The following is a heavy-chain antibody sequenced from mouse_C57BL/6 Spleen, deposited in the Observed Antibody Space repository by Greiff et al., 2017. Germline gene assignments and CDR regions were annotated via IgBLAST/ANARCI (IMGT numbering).Heavy chain of an antibody. CDR1: GFNIKDYY. Sequence: VQLKESGAELVRPGASVKLSCTASGFNIKDYYMHWVKQRPEQGLEWIGRIDPEDGDTAYAPKFQGKATMTADTSSNTAYLQLSSLTSEDTAVYYCTSYYGSSYGDAMDYWGQGTSVTVSS. CDR2: IDPEDGDT. CDR3: TSYYGSSYGDAMDY. J-gene: IGHJ4*01. D-gene: IGHD1-1*01. V-gene: IGHV14-1*01.